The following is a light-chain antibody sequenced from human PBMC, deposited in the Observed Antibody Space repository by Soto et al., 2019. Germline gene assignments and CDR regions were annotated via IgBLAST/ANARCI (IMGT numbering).Light chain of an antibody. CDR2: GES. CDR3: PQYGSSGT. Sequence: EIVLTQFPATLSLSPGERYTLSCRASQSVSSYLAWYQQKPGQSPRLLIYGESNRATGIPDRFSGSGSGTDFTLTISRLEPEDFAVYYCPQYGSSGTVGPVTKVEIK. V-gene: IGKV3-20*01. CDR1: QSVSSY. J-gene: IGKJ4*02.